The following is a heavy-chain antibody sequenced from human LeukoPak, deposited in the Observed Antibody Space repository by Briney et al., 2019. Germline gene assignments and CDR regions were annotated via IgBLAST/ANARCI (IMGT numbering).Heavy chain of an antibody. Sequence: ASVKVSCKASGYTFTSYYMHWVRQAPGQGLEWMGIINPSGGSTSYAQKFQGRVTMTRGTSTSTVYMELSSLRSEDTAVYYCARSAATYYDFWNGYTTLGLAPYNWFDPWGQGTLVTVSS. V-gene: IGHV1-46*03. D-gene: IGHD3-3*01. J-gene: IGHJ5*02. CDR3: ARSAATYYDFWNGYTTLGLAPYNWFDP. CDR2: INPSGGST. CDR1: GYTFTSYY.